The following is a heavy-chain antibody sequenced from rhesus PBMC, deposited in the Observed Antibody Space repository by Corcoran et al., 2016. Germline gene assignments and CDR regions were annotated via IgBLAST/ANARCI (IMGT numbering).Heavy chain of an antibody. V-gene: IGHV4-169*01. CDR1: GGSISSSY. CDR2: IYGSGSST. CDR3: ARGDYGSSLDY. D-gene: IGHD4-29*01. Sequence: QLQLQESGPGLVKPSETLSVTCAVSGGSISSSYWNWLRQAPGKGLEWIGYIYGSGSSTNYNPSLKSRVTLSVDTSKNQLSLKLSSVTAADTAVYHCARGDYGSSLDYWGQGVLVTVSS. J-gene: IGHJ4*01.